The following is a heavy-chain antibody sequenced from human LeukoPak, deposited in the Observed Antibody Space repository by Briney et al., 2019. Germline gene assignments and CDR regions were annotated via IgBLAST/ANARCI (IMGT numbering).Heavy chain of an antibody. J-gene: IGHJ6*02. Sequence: GGSLRLSCAASGFTFSCCSVNWVRQAPGKGLEWVSSTTTSSTYIYYADSVKGRFTISRDNAKNSQYLQMNSLRAEDTAVYYCARSFTGYSMDVWGQGTTVTVSS. CDR2: TTTSSTYI. CDR3: ARSFTGYSMDV. CDR1: GFTFSCCS. V-gene: IGHV3-21*01. D-gene: IGHD3-10*01.